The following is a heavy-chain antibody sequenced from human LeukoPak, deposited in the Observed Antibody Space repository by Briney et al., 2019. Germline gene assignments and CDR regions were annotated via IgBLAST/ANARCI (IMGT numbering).Heavy chain of an antibody. Sequence: SETLSLTCTVSGGSISSSSYYWGWIRQPPGKGLEWIGSIYYSGSTYYNPSLKSRVTMSVDTSKNQFSLKLSSVTAADTAVYYCAREDVGLLWFGEPQEGPIDYWGQGTLVTVSS. CDR1: GGSISSSSYY. J-gene: IGHJ4*02. CDR2: IYYSGST. V-gene: IGHV4-39*07. CDR3: AREDVGLLWFGEPQEGPIDY. D-gene: IGHD3-10*01.